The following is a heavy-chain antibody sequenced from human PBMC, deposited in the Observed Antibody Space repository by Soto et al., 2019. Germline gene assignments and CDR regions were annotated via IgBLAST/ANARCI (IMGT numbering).Heavy chain of an antibody. CDR1: GGSISSGGYY. Sequence: QVQLQESGPGLVKPSQTLSLTCTVSGGSISSGGYYWSWIRQHPGKGLEWIGYIYYSGSTYYNPSLKSRVTTSVNTSQNQFTLKQSSVSAANEALYYCAGGELGPRGLGWLDPWGEGTLVTVCS. CDR3: AGGELGPRGLGWLDP. D-gene: IGHD1-26*01. CDR2: IYYSGST. J-gene: IGHJ5*02. V-gene: IGHV4-31*03.